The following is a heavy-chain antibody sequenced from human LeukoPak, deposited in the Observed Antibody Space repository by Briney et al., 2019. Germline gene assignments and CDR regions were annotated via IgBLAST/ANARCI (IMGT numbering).Heavy chain of an antibody. D-gene: IGHD3-16*01. CDR3: VRGGVDY. CDR2: ISSSSNRI. V-gene: IGHV3-48*04. Sequence: PGGSLRLSCVASGFTFSSYTMHWVRQAPGKGLEWVSHISSSSNRIYYADSVKGRFTISRDNAKNTLYLQMNSLRAEDTAVYYCVRGGVDYWGQGTLVTVSS. J-gene: IGHJ4*02. CDR1: GFTFSSYT.